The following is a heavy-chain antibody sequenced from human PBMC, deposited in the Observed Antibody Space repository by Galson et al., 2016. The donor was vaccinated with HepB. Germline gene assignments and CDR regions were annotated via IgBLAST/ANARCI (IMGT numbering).Heavy chain of an antibody. D-gene: IGHD3-22*01. J-gene: IGHJ2*01. CDR1: GDSVTTTTYS. CDR2: IYSSGTT. Sequence: SETLSLTCIVSGDSVTTTTYSWTWFRQPPGKGLEWIGFIYSSGTTAYNSSLQSRVTISIDTSKNQFSLKLTSVTPTDTAVYYCAKGSGYPWGRGTLVTVSS. CDR3: AKGSGYP. V-gene: IGHV4-61*01.